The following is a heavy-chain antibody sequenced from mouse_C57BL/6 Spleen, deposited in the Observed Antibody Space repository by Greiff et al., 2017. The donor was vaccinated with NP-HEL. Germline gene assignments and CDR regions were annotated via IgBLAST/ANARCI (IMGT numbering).Heavy chain of an antibody. V-gene: IGHV1-74*01. CDR3: AMIDYGSSSAWFAY. CDR2: IHPSDGDT. J-gene: IGHJ3*01. CDR1: GYTFTSYW. D-gene: IGHD1-1*01. Sequence: QVQLQQPGAELVKPGASVKVSCKASGYTFTSYWMHWVKQRPGQGLEWIGRIHPSDGDTNYNQKFKGKATLTVDKSSSTAYMQLSSLTSEDSAVYYCAMIDYGSSSAWFAYWGQGTLVTVSA.